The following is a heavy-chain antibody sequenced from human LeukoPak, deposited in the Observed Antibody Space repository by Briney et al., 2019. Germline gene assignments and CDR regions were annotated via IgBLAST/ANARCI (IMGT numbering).Heavy chain of an antibody. CDR2: ISGSGGGT. CDR3: AKNILSSSYPNYMDV. V-gene: IGHV3-23*01. J-gene: IGHJ6*03. CDR1: GFTFNNYA. Sequence: GGSLRLSCAASGFTFNNYAMSWVRQAPGKGLEWVSTISGSGGGTYYADSVKGRFTISRDNSKNTLYLQMNSLRAEDTAVYYCAKNILSSSYPNYMDVWGKGTTVTVSS. D-gene: IGHD3-22*01.